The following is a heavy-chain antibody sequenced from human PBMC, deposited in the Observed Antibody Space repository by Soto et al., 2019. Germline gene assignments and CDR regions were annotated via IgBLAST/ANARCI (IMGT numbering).Heavy chain of an antibody. CDR1: GYTFTGSS. CDR2: INPNSGDT. CDR3: ARDLTGDPNY. V-gene: IGHV1-2*02. J-gene: IGHJ4*02. Sequence: QVQLVQSGAEVKKPGASVNVSCEASGYTFTGSSIHWVRQAPGQGLEWMGYINPNSGDTIFAQKFQGRVTMTRDTSISIAYMELSRVASDDTAVYYCARDLTGDPNYWGQGTLVTVSS. D-gene: IGHD7-27*01.